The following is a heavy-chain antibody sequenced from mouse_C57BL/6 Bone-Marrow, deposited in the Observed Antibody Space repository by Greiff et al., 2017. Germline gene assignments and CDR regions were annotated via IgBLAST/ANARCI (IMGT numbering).Heavy chain of an antibody. CDR2: IRSKSSNYAT. J-gene: IGHJ4*01. V-gene: IGHV10-3*01. Sequence: EVQVVESGGGLVQPKGSLKLSCAASGFTFNTYAMHWVRQAPGKGLEWVARIRSKSSNYATYYADSVKDRLTISRDDSQSMLYLQMNHLKTEDTAMDYCVRAMITRAMDYWGQGTTVTVSS. CDR3: VRAMITRAMDY. CDR1: GFTFNTYA. D-gene: IGHD2-4*01.